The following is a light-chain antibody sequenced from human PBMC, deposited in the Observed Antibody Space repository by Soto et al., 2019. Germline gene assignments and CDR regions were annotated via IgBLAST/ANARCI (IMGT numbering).Light chain of an antibody. CDR3: RQYGSSRT. V-gene: IGKV3-20*01. CDR2: GAS. Sequence: EIVLTQSPGTLSLSPGERATLSCRASQSISGIYLAWYQQKPGQAPRLLVYGASSRATGIPDRFSGSGSGTDFTLTISRLEPEDFAVYYCRQYGSSRTFGQGTKVDIK. CDR1: QSISGIY. J-gene: IGKJ1*01.